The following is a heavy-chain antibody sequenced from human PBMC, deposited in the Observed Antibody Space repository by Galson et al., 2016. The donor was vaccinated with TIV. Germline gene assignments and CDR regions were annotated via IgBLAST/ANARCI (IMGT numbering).Heavy chain of an antibody. Sequence: SLRLSCAASGFTFGHYAVNWFRQAPGKGLEWVGFVTSNTYGETKEYAASVKGRLPMSRDHSRNITYLQMNSLKTEDTAVYYCTRTAMGSTRNAFDIWGQGTVVTVSS. CDR1: GFTFGHYA. CDR2: VTSNTYGETK. CDR3: TRTAMGSTRNAFDI. J-gene: IGHJ3*02. V-gene: IGHV3-49*03. D-gene: IGHD1-1*01.